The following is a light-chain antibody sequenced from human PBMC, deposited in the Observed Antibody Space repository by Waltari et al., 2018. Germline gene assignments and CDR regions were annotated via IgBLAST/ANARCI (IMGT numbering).Light chain of an antibody. V-gene: IGKV1-39*01. J-gene: IGKJ2*01. CDR1: QSISSY. CDR2: AAS. CDR3: QQYGSSPLYT. Sequence: DIQMTQSPSSLSASVGDRVTITCRASQSISSYVKWYQQTPGKAPKLLIYAASSLQSGVPSRFSGSGSGTDFTLTISRLEPEDFAVYYCQQYGSSPLYTFGQGTKLEIK.